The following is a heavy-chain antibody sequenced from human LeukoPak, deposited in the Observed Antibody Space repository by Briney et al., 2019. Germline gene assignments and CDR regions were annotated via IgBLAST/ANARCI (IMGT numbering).Heavy chain of an antibody. CDR1: GLIFGYYS. D-gene: IGHD2-8*02. CDR2: IWPDGTIQ. Sequence: ARSLRLTCASSGLIFGYYSRLWVRHAPGKRLEWLAVIWPDGTIQYYADPVKGRFTISRDNSKNTLYLQLTGLRADDSAVYYCARHNHDWGWDFWGQGAQVTVSS. V-gene: IGHV3-33*01. J-gene: IGHJ4*02. CDR3: ARHNHDWGWDF.